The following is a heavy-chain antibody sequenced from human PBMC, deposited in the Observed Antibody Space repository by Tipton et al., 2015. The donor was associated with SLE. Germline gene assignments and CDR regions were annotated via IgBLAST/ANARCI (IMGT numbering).Heavy chain of an antibody. V-gene: IGHV4-59*11. CDR2: IYYSGST. J-gene: IGHJ3*02. D-gene: IGHD6-6*01. CDR1: GGSISSHY. CDR3: ARTSIAGLGDAFDI. Sequence: LSLTCTVSGGSISSHYWSWIRQPPGKGLEWIGSIYYSGSTYYNPSLKSRVTISVDTSKNQFSLKLSSVTAADTAVYYCARTSIAGLGDAFDIWGQGTMVTVSS.